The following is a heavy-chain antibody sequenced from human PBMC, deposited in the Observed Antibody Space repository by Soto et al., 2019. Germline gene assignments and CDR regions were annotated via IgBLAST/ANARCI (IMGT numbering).Heavy chain of an antibody. CDR3: ARDSRVEMTSINDY. CDR2: ISSSSTYI. V-gene: IGHV3-21*01. CDR1: GFTFSSYS. J-gene: IGHJ4*02. Sequence: GVLRLSCAASGFTFSSYSMNWVRQAPGKGLEWVSSISSSSTYINYADSVKGRFTVSRDNAKNSLYLQMNSLRAEDTAVYYCARDSRVEMTSINDYWGQGTLVTVSS. D-gene: IGHD2-21*02.